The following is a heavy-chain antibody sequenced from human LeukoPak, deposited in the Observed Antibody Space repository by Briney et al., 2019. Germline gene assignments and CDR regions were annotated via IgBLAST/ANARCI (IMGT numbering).Heavy chain of an antibody. Sequence: ASVKVSCKASGYTFTSYYMHWVRQAPGQGLEWMGIINPSGGSTSYAQKFQGRVAMTNDMSTSTVYMELSSLRSEDTAVYYCARDFGYNWKANWFDPWGQGTLVTVS. CDR1: GYTFTSYY. V-gene: IGHV1-46*01. J-gene: IGHJ5*02. D-gene: IGHD1-1*01. CDR3: ARDFGYNWKANWFDP. CDR2: INPSGGST.